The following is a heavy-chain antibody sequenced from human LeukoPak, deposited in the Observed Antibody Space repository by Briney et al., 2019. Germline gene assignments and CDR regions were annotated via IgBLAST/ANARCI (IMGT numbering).Heavy chain of an antibody. J-gene: IGHJ6*04. V-gene: IGHV4-34*01. CDR3: ARGHYSSSWSGMDV. D-gene: IGHD6-13*01. CDR2: INHSGST. CDR1: GGSFSGYY. Sequence: SETLSLTCAVYGGSFSGYYWSWIRQPPGKGLEWIGEINHSGSTNYNPSLKSRVTISVDTSKNQFSLKLSSVTAADTAVYYCARGHYSSSWSGMDVWGKGTTVTAPS.